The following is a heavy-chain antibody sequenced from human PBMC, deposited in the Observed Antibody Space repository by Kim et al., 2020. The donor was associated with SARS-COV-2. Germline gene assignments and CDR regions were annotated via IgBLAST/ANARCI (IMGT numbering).Heavy chain of an antibody. CDR2: ST. J-gene: IGHJ1*01. CDR3: VRDFWRGLDH. Sequence: STSYADSVKGRFTISRDNAKNTMYLQMNSLRAEDTAVYYCVRDFWRGLDHWGQGTLVTVSS. V-gene: IGHV3-74*01. D-gene: IGHD5-12*01.